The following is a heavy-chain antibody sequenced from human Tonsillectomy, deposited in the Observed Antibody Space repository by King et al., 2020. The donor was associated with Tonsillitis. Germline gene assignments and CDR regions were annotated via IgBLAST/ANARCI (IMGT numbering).Heavy chain of an antibody. CDR3: VRDPYDSKTSPFDY. CDR2: ICYDGSKK. Sequence: QLVQSGGGVVQPGRSLRLSCATSGFTFSNHGMHWVRQTPGKGLEWVAVICYDGSKKYYADSVKGRFTISRDNSKNKLSLQMNSLRAEDTAVYYCVRDPYDSKTSPFDYWGQGALVTVSS. CDR1: GFTFSNHG. V-gene: IGHV3-33*01. D-gene: IGHD3-22*01. J-gene: IGHJ4*02.